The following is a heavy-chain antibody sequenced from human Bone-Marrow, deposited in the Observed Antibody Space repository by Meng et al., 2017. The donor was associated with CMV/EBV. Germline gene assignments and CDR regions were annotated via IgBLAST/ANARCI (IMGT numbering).Heavy chain of an antibody. J-gene: IGHJ3*01. Sequence: ASVKVSCKASGYTFTSYGISWVRQAPGQGLEWMGWISAYNGNTNYAQKLQGRVTMTTDTSTSTAYMELRSLRSDDTAVYYCARGQYCSSTRCVIFDVFDVWGQGTMVTVSS. CDR3: ARGQYCSSTRCVIFDVFDV. D-gene: IGHD2-2*01. CDR2: ISAYNGNT. CDR1: GYTFTSYG. V-gene: IGHV1-18*01.